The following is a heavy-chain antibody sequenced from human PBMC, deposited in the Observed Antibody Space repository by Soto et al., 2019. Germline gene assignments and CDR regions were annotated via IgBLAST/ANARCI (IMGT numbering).Heavy chain of an antibody. V-gene: IGHV4-4*02. D-gene: IGHD2-2*01. J-gene: IGHJ6*02. CDR1: GGSISSSNW. Sequence: PSETLSLTCAVSGGSISSSNWWSWVRQPPGKGLEWIGEIYHSGSTNYNPSLKSRVTISVDKFKNQFSLKLSSVTAADTAVYYCARVGVCSSTSCAYYYYYGMDVWGQGTTVTVSS. CDR3: ARVGVCSSTSCAYYYYYGMDV. CDR2: IYHSGST.